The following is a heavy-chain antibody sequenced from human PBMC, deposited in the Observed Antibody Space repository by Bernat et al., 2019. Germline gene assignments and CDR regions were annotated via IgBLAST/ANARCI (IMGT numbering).Heavy chain of an antibody. D-gene: IGHD1-26*01. CDR1: GFTFSSYG. CDR3: AGGERPGIFDP. J-gene: IGHJ5*02. V-gene: IGHV3-33*01. Sequence: QVQLVESGGGVVQPGRSLRLSCAASGFTFSSYGMHWVRQAPGKGLEWVAVIWYDGSNKYYADFVKGRFTISRDKSKNTLYLQMNSRRAEETAVYYCAGGERPGIFDPWGQGTLVTVSS. CDR2: IWYDGSNK.